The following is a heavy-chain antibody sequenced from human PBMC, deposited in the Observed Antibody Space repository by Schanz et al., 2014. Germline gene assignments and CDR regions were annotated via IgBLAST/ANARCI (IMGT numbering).Heavy chain of an antibody. CDR3: AKEGTVVSGSPRDY. CDR1: GFTFSHYG. CDR2: ISSHGGDR. D-gene: IGHD3-10*01. Sequence: QVQLVESGGTVVQPGRSLRLSCAASGFTFSHYGMHWVRQAPGKGLEWVTVISSHGGDRFYADSVKGRFTLSRDNSKNTLYLQMNSLIVEDTAVYYCAKEGTVVSGSPRDYWGRGTLVTVSS. V-gene: IGHV3-30*18. J-gene: IGHJ4*02.